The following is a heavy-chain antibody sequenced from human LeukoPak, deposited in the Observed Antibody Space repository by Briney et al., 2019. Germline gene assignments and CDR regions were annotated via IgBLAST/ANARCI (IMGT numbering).Heavy chain of an antibody. D-gene: IGHD2-15*01. J-gene: IGHJ1*01. CDR1: GYTFTDYY. CDR3: ATVSGHQPHGYCSGGSCYGVY. V-gene: IGHV1-69-2*01. CDR2: VDPEDGET. Sequence: ASVKVSCKVSGYTFTDYYMHWVQQAPGKGLEWMGLVDPEDGETIYAEKFQGRVTITADTSTDTAYMELSSLRSEDTAVYYCATVSGHQPHGYCSGGSCYGVYWGQGTMVTVSS.